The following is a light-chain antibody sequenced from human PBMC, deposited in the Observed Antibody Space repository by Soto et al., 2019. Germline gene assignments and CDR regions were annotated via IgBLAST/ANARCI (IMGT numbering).Light chain of an antibody. CDR1: QSVSSN. CDR3: QQRSNWPWT. J-gene: IGKJ1*01. V-gene: IGKV3-11*01. CDR2: GAS. Sequence: EIVLTQSPGTLSVSPGERATLSCRASQSVSSNLAWYQQKPGQAPRLLIYGASNRATGIPARFSGSGSGTDFTLTISSLEPEDFAVYYCQQRSNWPWTFGQGTKVDIK.